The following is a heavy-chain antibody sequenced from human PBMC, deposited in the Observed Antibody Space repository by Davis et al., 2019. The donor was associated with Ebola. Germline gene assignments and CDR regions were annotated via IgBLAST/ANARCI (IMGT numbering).Heavy chain of an antibody. J-gene: IGHJ4*02. CDR2: IYYSGST. CDR3: ARDESSSWNY. D-gene: IGHD6-6*01. Sequence: SETLSLTCTVSGGSISSGGYYWSWIRQHPGKGLEWIGYIYYSGSTYYNPSLKSRVTISVDKSKNQFSLKLSSVTAADTAVYYCARDESSSWNYWGQGTLVTVSS. V-gene: IGHV4-31*03. CDR1: GGSISSGGYY.